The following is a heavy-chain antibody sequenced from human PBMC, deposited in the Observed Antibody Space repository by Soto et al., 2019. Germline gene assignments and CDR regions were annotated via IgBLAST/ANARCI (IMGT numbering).Heavy chain of an antibody. D-gene: IGHD3-22*01. CDR2: IYPGDSDT. Sequence: PGESLKISCKGSGYSFTSYWIGWVRQMPGKGLEWMGIIYPGDSDTRYSPSFQGQVTISADKSISTAYLQWSSLKASDTAMYYCATQTHYYDSSGYYPREGDYYGMDVWGQGTTVTVSS. J-gene: IGHJ6*02. V-gene: IGHV5-51*01. CDR3: ATQTHYYDSSGYYPREGDYYGMDV. CDR1: GYSFTSYW.